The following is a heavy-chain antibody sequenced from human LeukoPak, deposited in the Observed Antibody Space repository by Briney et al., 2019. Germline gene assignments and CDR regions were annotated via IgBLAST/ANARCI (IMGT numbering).Heavy chain of an antibody. V-gene: IGHV1-2*02. Sequence: ASVKVSCKASGYTFTGYYMHWVRQAPGQGLEWMGWINPNSGGTSYAQKFQGRVTMTRDTSISTAYMELSRLRSDDTAVYYCARGGIFVEVLRFLEWTMQGNWFDPWGQGTLVTVSS. J-gene: IGHJ5*02. CDR2: INPNSGGT. CDR1: GYTFTGYY. D-gene: IGHD3-3*01. CDR3: ARGGIFVEVLRFLEWTMQGNWFDP.